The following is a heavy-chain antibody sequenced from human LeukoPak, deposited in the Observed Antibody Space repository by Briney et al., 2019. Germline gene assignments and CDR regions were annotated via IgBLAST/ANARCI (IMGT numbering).Heavy chain of an antibody. CDR3: ARVPNYDILTGRMGYYFDY. CDR1: GGSFSGYY. D-gene: IGHD3-9*01. V-gene: IGHV4-34*01. Sequence: SETLSLTCAVYGGSFSGYYWSWIRQPPGKGLEWIGEINHSGSTNYNPSLKSRVTISVDTSKNQFSLKLSSVTAADTAVYYCARVPNYDILTGRMGYYFDYWGQGTLVTVSS. CDR2: INHSGST. J-gene: IGHJ4*02.